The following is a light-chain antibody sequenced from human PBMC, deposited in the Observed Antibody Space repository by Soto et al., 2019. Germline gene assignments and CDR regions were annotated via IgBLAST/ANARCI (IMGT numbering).Light chain of an antibody. CDR2: DVS. V-gene: IGLV2-14*01. CDR3: SSYTSSSTYV. CDR1: SSDVGGYDY. J-gene: IGLJ1*01. Sequence: SVLTQPASVSGSPGQSIAISCTGTSSDVGGYDYVSWYQQHPGKAPKLMIYDVSNRPSGVSNRFSGSKSDNTASLTISGLQAEDEADYYCSSYTSSSTYVFGTGTKVTV.